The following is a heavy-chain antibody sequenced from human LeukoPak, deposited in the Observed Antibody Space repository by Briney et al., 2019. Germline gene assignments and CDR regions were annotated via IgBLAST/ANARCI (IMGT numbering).Heavy chain of an antibody. V-gene: IGHV1-69*13. Sequence: SVKVSCKASGGTFSSYAISWVRQAPGQGREWMGGIIPIFGTANYAQKFQGRVTITADESTSTAYMELSSLRSEDTAVYYCARYSSSSTNWFDPWGQGTLVTVSS. CDR1: GGTFSSYA. J-gene: IGHJ5*02. CDR3: ARYSSSSTNWFDP. D-gene: IGHD6-6*01. CDR2: IIPIFGTA.